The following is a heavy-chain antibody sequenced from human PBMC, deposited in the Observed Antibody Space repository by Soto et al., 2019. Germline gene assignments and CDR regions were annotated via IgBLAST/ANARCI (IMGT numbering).Heavy chain of an antibody. D-gene: IGHD6-13*01. V-gene: IGHV4-34*01. CDR2: INHSGST. J-gene: IGHJ4*02. CDR3: ATSSSLFYSYLTY. Sequence: PSETLSLTCAVYNGSLSGYYWSWIRQAPGKGLEWIGEINHSGSTHYNPSLKSRVSISADTSKMQFSLTLTSVTAADAAVYYCATSSSLFYSYLTYWGQGTLVTV. CDR1: NGSLSGYY.